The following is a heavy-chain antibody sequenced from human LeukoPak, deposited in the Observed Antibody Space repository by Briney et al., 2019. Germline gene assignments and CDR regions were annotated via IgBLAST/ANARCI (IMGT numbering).Heavy chain of an antibody. CDR2: INPSGGST. Sequence: ASVKVSCKASGYTFTSYYMHWVRQAPGQGLVWMGIINPSGGSTSYAQKFQGRVTMTRDTSTSTVYMELSSLRSEDTAVYYCARALYSGSYYHWFDPWGQGTLVTVSS. CDR1: GYTFTSYY. J-gene: IGHJ5*02. D-gene: IGHD1-26*01. CDR3: ARALYSGSYYHWFDP. V-gene: IGHV1-46*01.